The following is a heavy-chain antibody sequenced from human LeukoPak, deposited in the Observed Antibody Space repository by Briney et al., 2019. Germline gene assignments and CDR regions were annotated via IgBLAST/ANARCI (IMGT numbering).Heavy chain of an antibody. V-gene: IGHV3-15*01. J-gene: IGHJ3*02. D-gene: IGHD3-22*01. CDR2: IKSKTDGGTT. CDR1: GFTFSNAW. Sequence: GGSLRLSCAASGFTFSNAWMSWVRQAPGKGLEWVGRIKSKTDGGTTDYAAPVKGRFTISRDDSKNTLYLQMNSLKTEDTAVYYCTTGLGANYYDSSGHAFDIWGQGTMVTVSS. CDR3: TTGLGANYYDSSGHAFDI.